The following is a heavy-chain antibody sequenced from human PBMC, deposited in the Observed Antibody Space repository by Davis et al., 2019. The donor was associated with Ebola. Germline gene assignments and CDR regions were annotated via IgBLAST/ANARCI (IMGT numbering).Heavy chain of an antibody. CDR1: GFTFRSYW. CDR3: ARSSYQPDW. D-gene: IGHD2-2*01. Sequence: GESLKISCAASGFTFRSYWMSWVRQAPGKGLEWVAKIKEDGSEKLEVDSVKGRFTISRDNAKDSLYLQMNSLRAEDTAVYYCARSSYQPDWWGQGTLVTVSS. CDR2: IKEDGSEK. V-gene: IGHV3-7*03. J-gene: IGHJ4*02.